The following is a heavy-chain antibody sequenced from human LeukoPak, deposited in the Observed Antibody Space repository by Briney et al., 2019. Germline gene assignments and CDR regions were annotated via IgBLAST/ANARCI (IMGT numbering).Heavy chain of an antibody. CDR1: GFTFSSYW. CDR3: VKYGADV. V-gene: IGHV3-23*01. J-gene: IGHJ6*02. Sequence: AGGSLRLSCAASGFTFSSYWMNWARQAPGKGLEWVSVITGSGGNTYYADSVKGRFTISRDNSKNTLYLQMNSLRAEDTAVYYCVKYGADVWGQGTTVTVSS. CDR2: ITGSGGNT. D-gene: IGHD3-10*01.